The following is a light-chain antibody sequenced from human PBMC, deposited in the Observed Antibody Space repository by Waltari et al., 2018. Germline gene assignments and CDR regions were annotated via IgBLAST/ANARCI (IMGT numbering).Light chain of an antibody. J-gene: IGLJ2*01. Sequence: QSALPQPASVSGSPGQSITISCTGTSSDVGRYVLVSWYQQHPGKAPKLMIYEVNKRPSGVSDLFSGSKSGSTAVLTISGLQAEDEAHYYCCSYAGSSVFKVLFGGGTKLTVL. CDR2: EVN. CDR1: SSDVGRYVL. V-gene: IGLV2-23*02. CDR3: CSYAGSSVFKVL.